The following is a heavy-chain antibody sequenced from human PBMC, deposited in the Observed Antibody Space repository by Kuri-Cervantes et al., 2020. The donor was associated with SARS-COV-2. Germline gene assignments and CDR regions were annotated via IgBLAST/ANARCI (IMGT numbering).Heavy chain of an antibody. Sequence: GGSLRLSCAASGFTFSSYAMSWVRQAPGKGLEWVSAISGSGGSTYYADSVKGRFTISRDKSKNTLYLQMNSLRAEDTAAYYCAKTEQMGGAFDIWGQGTMVTVSS. CDR1: GFTFSSYA. CDR3: AKTEQMGGAFDI. J-gene: IGHJ3*02. V-gene: IGHV3-23*01. CDR2: ISGSGGST. D-gene: IGHD6-13*01.